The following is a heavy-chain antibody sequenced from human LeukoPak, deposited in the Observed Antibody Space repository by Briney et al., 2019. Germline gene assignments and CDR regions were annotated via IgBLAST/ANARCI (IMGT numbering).Heavy chain of an antibody. CDR2: IYYSGST. J-gene: IGHJ4*02. Sequence: PSETLSLTCTVSGGSISSYYWSWIRQPPGKGLEWLGYIYYSGSTNYNPSLKSRVTISVDTSKNQFSLKLSSVTAADTAVYYCARDNWQQLVPYGFDYWGQGTLVTVSS. CDR3: ARDNWQQLVPYGFDY. D-gene: IGHD6-13*01. CDR1: GGSISSYY. V-gene: IGHV4-59*01.